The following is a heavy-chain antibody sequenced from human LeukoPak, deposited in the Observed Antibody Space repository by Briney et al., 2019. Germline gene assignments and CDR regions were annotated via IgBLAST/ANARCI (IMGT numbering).Heavy chain of an antibody. D-gene: IGHD4-17*01. CDR1: GFTFSSYW. J-gene: IGHJ3*02. CDR2: IKQDGSEK. Sequence: QAGGSLRLSCAASGFTFSSYWMSWVRQAPGKGLEWVANIKQDGSEKYYVDSVKGRFTISRDNAKNSLYLQMNSLRAEDTAVYYCARDSSTVTSDAFDIWGQGTMVTVSS. CDR3: ARDSSTVTSDAFDI. V-gene: IGHV3-7*01.